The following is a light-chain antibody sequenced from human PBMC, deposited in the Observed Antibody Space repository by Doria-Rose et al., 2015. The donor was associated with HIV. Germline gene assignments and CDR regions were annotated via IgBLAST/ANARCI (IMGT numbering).Light chain of an antibody. CDR1: QSLLYTSKNY. CDR2: WAS. J-gene: IGKJ3*01. V-gene: IGKV4-1*01. CDR3: QQYYDTPS. Sequence: DIRVTQSPESLGMPLGERATLNCKSNQSLLYTSKNYLAWYQQKPGQPPKLLIYWASTRQSGVPARFSGSGSGTDFTLTISSPEAEDVAVYYCQQYYDTPSFGPGTTVDIK.